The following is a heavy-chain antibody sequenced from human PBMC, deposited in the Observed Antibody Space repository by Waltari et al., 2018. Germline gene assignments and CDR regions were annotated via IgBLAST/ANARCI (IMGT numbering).Heavy chain of an antibody. V-gene: IGHV3-7*01. CDR1: GFTFSSYW. Sequence: EVQLVESGGGLVQPGGSLRLSCAASGFTFSSYWMSWVRQAPGKGLEWVANIKQDGSEKYYVDSVKGRFTISRDNAKNSLYLQMNSLRAEDTAVYYCARVGFGPRRFYFDYWGQGTLVTVSS. CDR2: IKQDGSEK. D-gene: IGHD3-10*01. J-gene: IGHJ4*02. CDR3: ARVGFGPRRFYFDY.